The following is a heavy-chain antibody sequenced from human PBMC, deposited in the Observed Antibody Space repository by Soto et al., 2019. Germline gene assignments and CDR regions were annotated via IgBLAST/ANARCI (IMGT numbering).Heavy chain of an antibody. CDR3: ARVIVRTSYSDTSGYYFNY. Sequence: PGGSLRLSCSVSGFPFSTYAMSWVRQPPGKGLEWVSIVSDGGSDAFYADSVKGRFAISRDNSKNTLHLQMNSLRAEDTAVYYCARVIVRTSYSDTSGYYFNYWGQGTLVTVSS. J-gene: IGHJ4*02. D-gene: IGHD3-22*01. CDR1: GFPFSTYA. CDR2: VSDGGSDA. V-gene: IGHV3-23*01.